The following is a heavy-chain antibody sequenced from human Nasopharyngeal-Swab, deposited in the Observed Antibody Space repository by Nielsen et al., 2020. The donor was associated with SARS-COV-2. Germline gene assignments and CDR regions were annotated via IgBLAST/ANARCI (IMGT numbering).Heavy chain of an antibody. CDR1: GGSISSGGYY. V-gene: IGHV4-31*03. D-gene: IGHD3-3*01. CDR2: IYYSGST. Sequence: SETLSLTCTVSGGSISSGGYYWSWIRQHPGKGLEWIGYIYYSGSTYYNPSLKSRVTIPVDTSKNQFSLKLSSVTAADTAVYYCARASLITIFGVVQHFDYWGQGTLVTVSS. CDR3: ARASLITIFGVVQHFDY. J-gene: IGHJ4*02.